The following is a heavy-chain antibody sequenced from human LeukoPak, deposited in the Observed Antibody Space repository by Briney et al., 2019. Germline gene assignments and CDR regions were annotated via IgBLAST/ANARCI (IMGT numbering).Heavy chain of an antibody. V-gene: IGHV3-48*02. D-gene: IGHD2-21*01. Sequence: GGSLRLSCAASGFTFSDYSMNWVRQAPGKGLEWVSYISSSSATIFYADSVKGRFTISRDNAKNSLFLQMNGLRDEDTALYYCARERVIAAAGDGFDSWGQGTLVTVSS. J-gene: IGHJ4*02. CDR3: ARERVIAAAGDGFDS. CDR2: ISSSSATI. CDR1: GFTFSDYS.